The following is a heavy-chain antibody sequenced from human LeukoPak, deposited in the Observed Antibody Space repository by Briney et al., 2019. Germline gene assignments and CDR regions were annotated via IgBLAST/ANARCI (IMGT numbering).Heavy chain of an antibody. D-gene: IGHD3-22*01. J-gene: IGHJ4*02. CDR2: INSDGSST. V-gene: IGHV3-74*01. Sequence: PGGSLRLSCAASGFTFSSYRMHWVRQAPGKGLVWVSRINSDGSSTSYADSVKGRFTISRDNAKNTLYLQMNSLRAEDTAVYYCARDANFYDTRGENYFNCWGQGTLVTVSS. CDR1: GFTFSSYR. CDR3: ARDANFYDTRGENYFNC.